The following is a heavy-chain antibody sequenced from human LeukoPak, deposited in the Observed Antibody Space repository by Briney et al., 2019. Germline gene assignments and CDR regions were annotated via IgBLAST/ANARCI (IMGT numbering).Heavy chain of an antibody. CDR3: AKGKYCSGANCFDAFDI. D-gene: IGHD2-15*01. J-gene: IGHJ3*02. Sequence: GGSLRLSCAASGFTFDDYAMHWARQAPGKGLEWVSLIRGDGGSTYNADSVKGRFTISRDNSKNSLYLQMNSLRTEDTALYYCAKGKYCSGANCFDAFDIWGQGTMVTVSS. V-gene: IGHV3-43*02. CDR2: IRGDGGST. CDR1: GFTFDDYA.